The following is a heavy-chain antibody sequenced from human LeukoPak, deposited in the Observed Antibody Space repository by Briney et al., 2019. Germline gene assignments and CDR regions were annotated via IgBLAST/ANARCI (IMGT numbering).Heavy chain of an antibody. CDR3: AKGLGTGSVLARPLHY. Sequence: GGSLRLSCAASGFPFSTYDMHWVRQAADKGLQWVAVISSDGYRTDYPDSVRGRFTISRDNFKNTVDLQMISVTAEDTAMYFCAKGLGTGSVLARPLHYWGQGTLVTVSS. J-gene: IGHJ4*02. CDR1: GFPFSTYD. CDR2: ISSDGYRT. V-gene: IGHV3-30*18. D-gene: IGHD3-10*01.